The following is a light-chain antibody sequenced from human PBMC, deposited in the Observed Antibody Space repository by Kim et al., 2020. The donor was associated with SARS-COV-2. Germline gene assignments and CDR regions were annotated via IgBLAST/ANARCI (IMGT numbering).Light chain of an antibody. J-gene: IGKJ1*01. CDR1: QDISKY. Sequence: AIQMTQSPSSLSASVGDRVTITCRASQDISKYLNWYQQKPGRAPKLLIYATSSLQSGVPSRFSGSGSETDFTLTISSLQPEDVATYYCLQDYSDPRTFGQGTKVDIK. CDR2: ATS. CDR3: LQDYSDPRT. V-gene: IGKV1-6*01.